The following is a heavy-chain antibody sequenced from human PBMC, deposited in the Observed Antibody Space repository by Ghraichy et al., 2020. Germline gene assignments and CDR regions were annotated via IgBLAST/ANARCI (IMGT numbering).Heavy chain of an antibody. D-gene: IGHD2/OR15-2a*01. CDR2: ISSNGGST. CDR1: GFTFSSYA. J-gene: IGHJ6*02. Sequence: GGSLRLSCSASGFTFSSYAMHWVRQAPGKGLEYVSAISSNGGSTYYADSVKGRFTISRDNSKNTLYLQMSSLRAEDTAVYYCVKGQYWAADYYYGMDVWGQGTTVTVSS. V-gene: IGHV3-64D*09. CDR3: VKGQYWAADYYYGMDV.